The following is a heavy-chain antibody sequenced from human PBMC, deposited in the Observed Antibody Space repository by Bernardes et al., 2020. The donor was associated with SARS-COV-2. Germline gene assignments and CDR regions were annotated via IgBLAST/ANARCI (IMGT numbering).Heavy chain of an antibody. Sequence: GGSLRLSCAASGFNFSGSAIQWVRQAPGKGLEWVGRMRSKYKNYVTTYAPSLKDRITISRDDSRDTAYLQISSLKIGDTAVYYCTGDYLYWGQGALVTVSS. CDR2: MRSKYKNYVT. CDR3: TGDYLY. CDR1: GFNFSGSA. D-gene: IGHD4-17*01. V-gene: IGHV3-73*01. J-gene: IGHJ4*02.